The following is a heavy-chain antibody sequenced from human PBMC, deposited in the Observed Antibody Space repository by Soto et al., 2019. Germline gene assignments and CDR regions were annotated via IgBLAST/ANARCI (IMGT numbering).Heavy chain of an antibody. J-gene: IGHJ4*02. V-gene: IGHV4-59*01. CDR1: GGSISRYY. CDR3: ARDSRYNWNDFFDY. D-gene: IGHD1-1*01. Sequence: PSETLSLTCTVSGGSISRYYWSWSRQPPGKGLEWIGYFYYSGSTNYNPSLKSRVTISVDTSKNQFSLKLSSVTAADTAVYYCARDSRYNWNDFFDYWGQGTLVTVSS. CDR2: FYYSGST.